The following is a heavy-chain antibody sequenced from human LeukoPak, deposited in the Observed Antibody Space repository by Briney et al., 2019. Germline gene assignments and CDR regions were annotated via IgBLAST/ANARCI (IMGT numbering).Heavy chain of an antibody. D-gene: IGHD2-15*01. J-gene: IGHJ3*02. CDR2: MSSGTSYI. V-gene: IGHV3-21*01. CDR1: GFTFSSYE. CDR3: ARDRVCSGGDCYWGRAFDI. Sequence: GGSLRLSCAASGFTFSSYEMNWVRQAPGKGLEWVSSMSSGTSYIYYADSMRGRFTISRDNAENSLFLQMNSLRAEDTAVYYCARDRVCSGGDCYWGRAFDIWGQGTMVTVSS.